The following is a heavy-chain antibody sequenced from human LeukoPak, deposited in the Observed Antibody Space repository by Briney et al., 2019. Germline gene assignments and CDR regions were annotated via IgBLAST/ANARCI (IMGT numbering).Heavy chain of an antibody. CDR1: GFTFSSYS. CDR2: ISTTSSTI. D-gene: IGHD6-19*01. CDR3: ASPPVAGTK. Sequence: GGSLRLSCAASGFTFSSYSMNWVRQAPGKGLEWVSYISTTSSTIYYADSVKGRFTISRDNAKSSLYLQMNSLRDEDTAVYYCASPPVAGTKWGQGTLVTVSS. V-gene: IGHV3-48*02. J-gene: IGHJ4*02.